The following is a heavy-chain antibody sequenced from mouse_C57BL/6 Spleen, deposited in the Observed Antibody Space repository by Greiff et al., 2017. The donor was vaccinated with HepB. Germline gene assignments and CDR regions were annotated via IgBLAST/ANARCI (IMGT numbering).Heavy chain of an antibody. CDR3: ARDGNYSNYVDY. D-gene: IGHD2-5*01. CDR2: ISDGGSYT. Sequence: EVQVVESGGGLVKPGGSLKLSCAASGFTFSSYAMSWVRQTPEKRLEWVATISDGGSYTYYPDNVKGRFTISRDNAKNNLYLQMSHLKSEDTAMYYCARDGNYSNYVDYWGQGTTLTVSS. J-gene: IGHJ2*01. V-gene: IGHV5-4*01. CDR1: GFTFSSYA.